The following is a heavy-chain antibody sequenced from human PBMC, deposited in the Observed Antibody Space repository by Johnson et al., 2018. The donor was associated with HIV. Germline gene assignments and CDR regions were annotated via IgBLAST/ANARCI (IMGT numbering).Heavy chain of an antibody. Sequence: VQLVESGGNLVQPGGSLRLSCAASGFTVSSNYMTWVRQAPGKGLEWVSVIYSGGSTYYADYVKGRFIISRDNSKNTLLLQMNSLRVDDTAMYYCARGHHDSGYPLEAFDIWGQGTMVSFSS. CDR1: GFTVSSNY. V-gene: IGHV3-66*01. CDR2: IYSGGST. D-gene: IGHD3-22*01. CDR3: ARGHHDSGYPLEAFDI. J-gene: IGHJ3*02.